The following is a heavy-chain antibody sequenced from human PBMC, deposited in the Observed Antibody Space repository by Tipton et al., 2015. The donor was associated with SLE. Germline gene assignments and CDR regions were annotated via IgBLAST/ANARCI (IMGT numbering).Heavy chain of an antibody. CDR1: GGSFSGSY. CDR3: ASAQQLRSNWFDP. CDR2: IYYSGST. D-gene: IGHD6-13*01. Sequence: TLSLTCAVYGGSFSGSYWGWIRQPPGKGLEWIGSIYYSGSTYYNPSLKSRVTISVDTSKNQFSLKLSSVTAADAAVYYCASAQQLRSNWFDPWGQGTLVTVSS. V-gene: IGHV4-34*01. J-gene: IGHJ5*02.